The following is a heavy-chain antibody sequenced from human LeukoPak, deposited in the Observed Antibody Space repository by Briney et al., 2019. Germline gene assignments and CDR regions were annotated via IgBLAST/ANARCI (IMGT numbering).Heavy chain of an antibody. CDR3: AKGIYSSGWSYFDY. CDR1: GYTISSYA. J-gene: IGHJ4*01. CDR2: ISGSGGTT. D-gene: IGHD6-19*01. V-gene: IGHV3-23*01. Sequence: GGSLRLSCAASGYTISSYAMNWVRQAPGKGLEWVSAISGSGGTTYYADSVKGRFSISRDNSKNTLYLQMSSLRAEDTAVYYCAKGIYSSGWSYFDYWGHGTLVTVSS.